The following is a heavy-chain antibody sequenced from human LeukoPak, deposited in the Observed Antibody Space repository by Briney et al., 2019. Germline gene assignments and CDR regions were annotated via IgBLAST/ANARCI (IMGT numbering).Heavy chain of an antibody. Sequence: GGSLRLFCAASGFTFRSYAMRWVRQAPGEGGEGVSTISGSGGRTKFRDSVEGRFTISRDNSKNTLYLQMNSLGAEDTAVYYCAKHQQIYGDSLMDVWGQGTTVTVSS. CDR3: AKHQQIYGDSLMDV. V-gene: IGHV3-23*01. CDR1: GFTFRSYA. CDR2: ISGSGGRT. D-gene: IGHD4-17*01. J-gene: IGHJ6*02.